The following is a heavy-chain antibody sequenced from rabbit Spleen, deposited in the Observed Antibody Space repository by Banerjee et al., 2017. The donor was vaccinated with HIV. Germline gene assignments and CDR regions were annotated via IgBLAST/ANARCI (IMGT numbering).Heavy chain of an antibody. V-gene: IGHV1S40*01. CDR2: IYAGSSGST. J-gene: IGHJ4*01. CDR1: GFSFSSSYY. CDR3: ARGSATMTMVITGYYLNL. D-gene: IGHD2-1*01. Sequence: QSLEESGGDLVQPEGSLTLTCTASGFSFSSSYYMCWVRQAPGKGLECIACIYAGSSGSTYYANWAKGRFTISKASSTTVTLQMTSLTVADTATYFCARGSATMTMVITGYYLNLWGQGTLVTVS.